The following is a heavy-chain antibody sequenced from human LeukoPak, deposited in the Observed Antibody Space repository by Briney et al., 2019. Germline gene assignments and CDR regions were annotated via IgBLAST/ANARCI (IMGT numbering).Heavy chain of an antibody. CDR2: ISAYNGNT. J-gene: IGHJ4*02. CDR1: GYTFTSYG. D-gene: IGHD2-15*01. CDR3: AREPLHTRYCSGGSCHNGGDY. V-gene: IGHV1-18*01. Sequence: GASVKVSCKASGYTFTSYGISWVRQAPGQGLEWMGWISAYNGNTNYAQKLQGRVTMTRDTSTSTVYMELSNLRSEDTAVYYCAREPLHTRYCSGGSCHNGGDYWGQGTLVTVSS.